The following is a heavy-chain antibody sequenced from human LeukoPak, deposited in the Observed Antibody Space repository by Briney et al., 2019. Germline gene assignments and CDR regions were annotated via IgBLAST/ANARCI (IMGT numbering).Heavy chain of an antibody. CDR1: GVSINHFY. CDR3: AREKRVVGAPHFDS. D-gene: IGHD1-26*01. V-gene: IGHV4-59*01. Sequence: SETLSLTCNVSGVSINHFYWSWIRQPPGKRLEWIGYLYHSGTTNYSPSLKSRVTMSLDTSTSQFSLKVNSVTAADTAVYYCAREKRVVGAPHFDSWGQGTLVTVSS. J-gene: IGHJ4*02. CDR2: LYHSGTT.